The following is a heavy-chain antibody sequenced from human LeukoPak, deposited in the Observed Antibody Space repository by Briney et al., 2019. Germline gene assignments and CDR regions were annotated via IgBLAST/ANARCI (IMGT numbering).Heavy chain of an antibody. Sequence: GGSLRLSCAASGFTFSDYTMNWVRLAPGKGLEWVSSISGSSNYIYYADSVKGRFTISRGNAKNSLYLQMNSLRVEDTAVYYCAKPTAYYSSSSQYFQHWGQGTLVTVSS. J-gene: IGHJ1*01. CDR3: AKPTAYYSSSSQYFQH. CDR1: GFTFSDYT. V-gene: IGHV3-21*01. CDR2: ISGSSNYI. D-gene: IGHD6-6*01.